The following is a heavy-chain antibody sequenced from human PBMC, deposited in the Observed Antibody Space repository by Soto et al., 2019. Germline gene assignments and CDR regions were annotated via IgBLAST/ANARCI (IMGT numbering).Heavy chain of an antibody. D-gene: IGHD2-15*01. V-gene: IGHV3-23*01. J-gene: IGHJ4*02. CDR2: ISGSGGST. Sequence: PRGCMELSSAASGLTFSIYAMSGARQATGKGLEWVSAISGSGGSTYYADSVKGRFTISRDNSKNTLYLQMNSLRAEDTAVYYCAKDEGWSPTFFDYWGQGTLVTVSS. CDR1: GLTFSIYA. CDR3: AKDEGWSPTFFDY.